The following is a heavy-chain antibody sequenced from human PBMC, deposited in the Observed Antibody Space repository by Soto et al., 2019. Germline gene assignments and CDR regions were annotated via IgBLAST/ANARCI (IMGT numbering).Heavy chain of an antibody. D-gene: IGHD6-13*01. CDR3: ARAVGYSSSWYEDYYYYMDV. J-gene: IGHJ6*03. V-gene: IGHV3-64*01. CDR2: IRINGGST. CDR1: GLTFSGYA. Sequence: GRSLRLSCAASGLTFSGYAMHWVRQATGKVLEYVSAIRINGGSTYYANSVKGRFTISRDNSKNTLYLQMGSLRAEDMAVYYCARAVGYSSSWYEDYYYYMDVWGKRTTVTVSS.